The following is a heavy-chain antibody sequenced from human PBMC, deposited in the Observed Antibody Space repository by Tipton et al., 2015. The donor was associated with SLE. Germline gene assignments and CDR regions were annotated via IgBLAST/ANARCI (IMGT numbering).Heavy chain of an antibody. CDR3: ADPPSDV. J-gene: IGHJ6*04. V-gene: IGHV3-53*01. CDR1: GFTVSSNY. CDR2: IYSGGST. Sequence: SLRLSCAASGFTVSSNYMSWVRQAPGKGLEWVSVIYSGGSTYNADSVKGRFTISRDNSKNTLYLQMSSLRAEDTAVYYCADPPSDVWGKGTTVSVSS.